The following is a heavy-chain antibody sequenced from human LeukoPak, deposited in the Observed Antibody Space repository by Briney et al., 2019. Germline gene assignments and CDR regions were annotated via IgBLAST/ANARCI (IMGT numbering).Heavy chain of an antibody. D-gene: IGHD5-12*01. CDR2: IIPILGIA. CDR3: ARDGRYSGHDWSWFDP. CDR1: VGIYSSYA. Sequence: SVNVSCKASVGIYSSYAISWVRQAPGQGREWMGRIIPILGIANYAQKFHGRVTITADKSTSTAYMELSSLRSEDTAVYYCARDGRYSGHDWSWFDPWGQGTLVTVSS. V-gene: IGHV1-69*04. J-gene: IGHJ5*02.